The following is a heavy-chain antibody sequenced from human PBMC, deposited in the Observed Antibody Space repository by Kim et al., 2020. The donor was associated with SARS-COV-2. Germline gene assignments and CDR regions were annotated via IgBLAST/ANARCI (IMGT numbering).Heavy chain of an antibody. Sequence: SETLSLTCTVSGGSISSSSYYWGWIRQPPGKGLEWIGSIYYSGSTYYNPSLKSRVTISVDTSKNQFSLKLSSVTAADTAVYYCARHTAAAAGTHYYYGMEVWGQGTTVTVSS. V-gene: IGHV4-39*01. CDR1: GGSISSSSYY. J-gene: IGHJ6*02. D-gene: IGHD6-13*01. CDR3: ARHTAAAAGTHYYYGMEV. CDR2: IYYSGST.